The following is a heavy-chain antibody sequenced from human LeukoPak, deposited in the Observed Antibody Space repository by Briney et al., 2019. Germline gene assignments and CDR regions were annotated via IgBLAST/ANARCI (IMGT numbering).Heavy chain of an antibody. CDR1: GFTFSDYY. V-gene: IGHV3-11*01. J-gene: IGHJ3*02. D-gene: IGHD4-23*01. CDR2: ISSSGSTI. Sequence: PGGSLRLSCAASGFTFSDYYMSWIRQAPGKGLEWVSYISSSGSTIYYADSVKGRFTISRDNAKNSLYLQMNSLRAEDTAVYYCARAQQLDYGGNDYDAFDIWGQGTMVTVSS. CDR3: ARAQQLDYGGNDYDAFDI.